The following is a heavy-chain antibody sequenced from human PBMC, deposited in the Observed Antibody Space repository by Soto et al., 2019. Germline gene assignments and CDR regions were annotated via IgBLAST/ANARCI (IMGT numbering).Heavy chain of an antibody. D-gene: IGHD4-17*01. CDR3: GRRNSGGNWFDP. CDR2: ISYSGNT. Sequence: QVQLQESGPGLVKPSETLSLTCTVSGGSVTSGTYFWNWVRQPPGKGLEWIGYISYSGNTDYNPSLKSRATISVDQSQTQFSLKLTYLTAADTAVYYCGRRNSGGNWFDPWGPGTLVTVSS. J-gene: IGHJ5*01. V-gene: IGHV4-61*01. CDR1: GGSVTSGTYF.